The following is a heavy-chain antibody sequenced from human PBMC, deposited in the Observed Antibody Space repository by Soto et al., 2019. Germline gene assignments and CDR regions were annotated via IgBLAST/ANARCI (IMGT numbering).Heavy chain of an antibody. J-gene: IGHJ5*01. CDR3: ASVLCSTTTCDSWFDS. CDR1: GYTFTTFL. V-gene: IGHV5-10-1*01. D-gene: IGHD2-2*01. CDR2: IDARNSYV. Sequence: PGESLKISCTCFGYTFTTFLISWVRQMPGKGLEWKGRIDARNSYVNYSPSVQRHVTISLDKSISTAYLQWGSLKASDTAMYYCASVLCSTTTCDSWFDSWGQGTLVTVSS.